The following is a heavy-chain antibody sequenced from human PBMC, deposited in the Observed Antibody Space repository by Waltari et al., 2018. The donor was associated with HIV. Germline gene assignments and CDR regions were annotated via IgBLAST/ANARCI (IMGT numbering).Heavy chain of an antibody. J-gene: IGHJ6*02. CDR3: ARVPRGPYGMDV. CDR1: GFTVSSNF. Sequence: EVQLVESGGGLVQPGGSLRLSCAASGFTVSSNFMSWVRQAPGKGLEWGSVIYSGVGTNYADSVKGRFTISRDNSKNTLYLQMNSLRAEDTAVYYCARVPRGPYGMDVWGQGTTVTVSS. V-gene: IGHV3-66*01. CDR2: IYSGVGT.